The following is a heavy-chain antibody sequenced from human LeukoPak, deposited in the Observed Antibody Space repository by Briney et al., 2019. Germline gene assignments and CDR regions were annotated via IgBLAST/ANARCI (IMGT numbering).Heavy chain of an antibody. CDR2: ISSTSTYI. CDR3: ACLVGATQDV. D-gene: IGHD1-26*01. Sequence: GGSLRLSCAASGFTFSSYSMNWVRQAPGPGLEWVSSISSTSTYIYYADSVKGRLTISRDNPKNSLYPQKNSLRAEDTAVYYCACLVGATQDVWGKGTTVIVSS. J-gene: IGHJ6*04. CDR1: GFTFSSYS. V-gene: IGHV3-21*01.